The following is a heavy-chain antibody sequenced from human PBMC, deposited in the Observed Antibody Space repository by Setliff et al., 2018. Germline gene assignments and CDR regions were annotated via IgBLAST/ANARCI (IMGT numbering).Heavy chain of an antibody. D-gene: IGHD3-10*01. J-gene: IGHJ4*02. V-gene: IGHV4-38-2*01. CDR3: ARGIITMVRGVITFSYYFDY. CDR1: GYSISSDSY. CDR2: IYTSGST. Sequence: SETLSLTCAVSGYSISSDSYWGWIRQPPGKGLEWIGRIYTSGSTNYNPSLKSRVTMSVDTSKNQFSLKLSSVTAADTAVYYCARGIITMVRGVITFSYYFDYWGQGTLVTVSS.